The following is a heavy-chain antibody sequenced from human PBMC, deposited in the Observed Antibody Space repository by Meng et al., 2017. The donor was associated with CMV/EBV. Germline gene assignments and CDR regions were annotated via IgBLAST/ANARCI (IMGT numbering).Heavy chain of an antibody. D-gene: IGHD2-2*01. CDR1: GYTFTSYD. J-gene: IGHJ5*02. CDR2: MNPNSGNT. CDR3: AREGISDQLLSENWFDP. V-gene: IGHV1-8*03. Sequence: PLPVSCKASGYTFTSYDINWVRQATGQGLEWMGWMNPNSGNTGYAQKFQGRVTITRNTSISTAYMELSSLRSEDTAVYYCAREGISDQLLSENWFDPWGQGTLVTVSS.